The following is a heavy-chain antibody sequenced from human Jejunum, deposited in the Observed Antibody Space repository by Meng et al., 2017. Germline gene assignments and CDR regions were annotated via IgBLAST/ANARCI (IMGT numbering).Heavy chain of an antibody. V-gene: IGHV3-30*01. CDR1: GFTFRSFA. Sequence: LEESGGGVFQPGRSLRVSCTALGFTFRSFAMQWVRQTPGKGLEWVAVISYDGSNNYYADSVMGRFTISRDNSKNTLYLEMNSLRPEDTAVYYCVYGPDYWGQGTLVTVSS. CDR2: ISYDGSNN. D-gene: IGHD2/OR15-2a*01. J-gene: IGHJ4*02. CDR3: VYGPDY.